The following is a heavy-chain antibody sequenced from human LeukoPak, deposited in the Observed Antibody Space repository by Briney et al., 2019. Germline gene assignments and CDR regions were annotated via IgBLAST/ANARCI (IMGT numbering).Heavy chain of an antibody. CDR3: AKDRPSYFDY. CDR1: GFSFSNYG. Sequence: PGGSPRLSCAASGFSFSNYGMHWVRQAPGKGLEWVAFIRYDGSNKYYADSVKGRFTISRDNSKNTLYLQMNSLRAEDTAVYYCAKDRPSYFDYWGQGTLVTVSS. CDR2: IRYDGSNK. V-gene: IGHV3-30*02. J-gene: IGHJ4*02.